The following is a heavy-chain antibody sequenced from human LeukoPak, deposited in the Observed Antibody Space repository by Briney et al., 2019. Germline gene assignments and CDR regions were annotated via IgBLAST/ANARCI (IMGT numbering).Heavy chain of an antibody. D-gene: IGHD4-23*01. CDR3: TTGNSIEVKDAFDI. J-gene: IGHJ3*02. CDR2: IKSKADGGTT. CDR1: GFSFSNAW. Sequence: GGSLRLSCAASGFSFSNAWMSWVRQAPGKGLEWVGRIKSKADGGTTDYAARVEGIFFVSRDDSKNTVYLQLNSLKTEDTGVYYCTTGNSIEVKDAFDIWGQGTMVTVSS. V-gene: IGHV3-15*01.